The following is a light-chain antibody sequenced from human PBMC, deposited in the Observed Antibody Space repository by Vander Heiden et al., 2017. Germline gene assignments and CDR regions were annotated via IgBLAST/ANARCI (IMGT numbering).Light chain of an antibody. CDR1: KLGDKY. CDR2: QDS. J-gene: IGLJ2*01. CDR3: QAWNSSTVV. Sequence: SYELTQPPSVSVSPGQTASITCSGDKLGDKYACWYQQKPGQSPVLVIYQDSKRPSGIPERFSGSNSGNTATLTISGTQAVDEDDYYCQAWNSSTVVFGGGTKLTVL. V-gene: IGLV3-1*01.